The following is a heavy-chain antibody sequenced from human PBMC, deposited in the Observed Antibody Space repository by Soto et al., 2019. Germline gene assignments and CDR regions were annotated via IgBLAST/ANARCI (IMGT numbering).Heavy chain of an antibody. CDR3: ARDGKSGRTFDP. V-gene: IGHV3-33*01. CDR1: GFTFSSYC. CDR2: IWYDGSNK. J-gene: IGHJ5*02. D-gene: IGHD3-3*01. Sequence: GESLKISCAASGFTFSSYCMHWVRQAPGKGLEWVAVIWYDGSNKYYADSVKGRFTISRDNSKNTLYLQMNSLRAEDTAVYYCARDGKSGRTFDPWGQGTLVTSPQ.